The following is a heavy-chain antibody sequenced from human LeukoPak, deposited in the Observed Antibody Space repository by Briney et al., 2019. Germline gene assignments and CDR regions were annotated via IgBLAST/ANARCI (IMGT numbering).Heavy chain of an antibody. V-gene: IGHV3-23*01. CDR3: AKDNYGGIFAS. CDR1: GFTFSAYG. Sequence: PGESLRLSCAASGFTFSAYGMSWVRQAPGKGLEWVSHISDTVRDTWYANSVKGRFIISRDNSRDTVYLQMSSLRPEDTALYFCAKDNYGGIFASWGQEALVTVSS. D-gene: IGHD4-17*01. CDR2: ISDTVRDT. J-gene: IGHJ4*02.